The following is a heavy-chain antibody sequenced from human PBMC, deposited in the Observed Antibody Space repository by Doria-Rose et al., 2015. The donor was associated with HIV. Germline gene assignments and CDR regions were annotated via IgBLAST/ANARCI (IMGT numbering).Heavy chain of an antibody. V-gene: IGHV4-30-4*01. CDR1: GDSISSGDSF. Sequence: QVQLQESGPGLVRPSQTLSLTCTVSGDSISSGDSFWSWIRQPPGKGPEWIGYISSSGTTYYYPTLRGRLTISLTASKTQFSLTLNSVTAADTAVYYCARARNYGFPHFFDFWGQGPLVTVSS. D-gene: IGHD3-10*01. CDR3: ARARNYGFPHFFDF. J-gene: IGHJ4*02. CDR2: ISSSGTT.